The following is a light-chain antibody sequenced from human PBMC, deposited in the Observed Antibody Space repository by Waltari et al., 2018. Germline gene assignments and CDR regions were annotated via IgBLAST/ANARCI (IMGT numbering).Light chain of an antibody. CDR1: QGIRND. CDR2: GAT. J-gene: IGKJ1*01. V-gene: IGKV1-6*01. Sequence: MSQSPSSLSASVGDRVTITCRASQGIRNDLGWYQQKPGKAPKLLIYGATSLQGGVPSRFSGSGSGREFTLTINSLQPEDLATYYCLQDYDYPWTFGQGTKVEIK. CDR3: LQDYDYPWT.